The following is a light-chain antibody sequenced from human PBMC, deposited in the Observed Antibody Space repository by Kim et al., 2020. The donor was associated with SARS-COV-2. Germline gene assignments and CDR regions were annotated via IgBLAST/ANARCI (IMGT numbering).Light chain of an antibody. Sequence: SSELTQDPAVSVALGQTVKITCQGDSLRTYYASWYQQKPGQAPILVIFGKNNRPSGIPDRFSGSSSGNTASLTITGAQAEDEADYYCNSRDRSLNQVIFGGGTQLTVL. CDR3: NSRDRSLNQVI. V-gene: IGLV3-19*01. CDR1: SLRTYY. J-gene: IGLJ2*01. CDR2: GKN.